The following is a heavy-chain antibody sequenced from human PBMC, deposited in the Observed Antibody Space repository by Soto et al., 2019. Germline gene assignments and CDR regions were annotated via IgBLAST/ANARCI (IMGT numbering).Heavy chain of an antibody. CDR3: ARALTGYGMDV. J-gene: IGHJ6*02. CDR1: RYIFTNYG. V-gene: IGHV1-18*01. CDR2: ITTYNGNT. Sequence: QVQLVQSGVEVREPGASVKVSCKAVRYIFTNYGVSWVRQAPGQGLEWMGWITTYNGNTEYAQKFQGRVTMTTDASTITAYMELRSLRSDDTAIYYCARALTGYGMDVWGQGTTVTVSS.